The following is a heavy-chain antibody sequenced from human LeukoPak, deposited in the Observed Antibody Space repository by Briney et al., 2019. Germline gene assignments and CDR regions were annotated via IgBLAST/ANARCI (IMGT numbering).Heavy chain of an antibody. CDR3: ARNNGMDV. V-gene: IGHV3-7*03. CDR2: VNRDGSET. CDR1: GFALSSHW. Sequence: PGGSPRLSCAASGFALSSHWRTWVRQVPGRGPEWVANVNRDGSETYYLDSVKGRFTISKDNAKNSLYLQMNSLRAEDTALYHCARNNGMDVWGQGTTVIVSS. J-gene: IGHJ6*02.